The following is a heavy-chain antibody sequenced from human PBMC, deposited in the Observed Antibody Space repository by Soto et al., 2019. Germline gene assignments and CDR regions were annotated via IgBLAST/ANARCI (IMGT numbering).Heavy chain of an antibody. CDR1: GFTCRSYA. Sequence: VQLLESGGGLVQPGGSLRLSCTASGFTCRSYAMSWVRQAPGKGLEWVSAIASDGRTFYADSVKGRFTISRDNSKNTLFLQMNSLKAEDTALYYCAKVVAVAYYYGMDVWGQGTTVTVSS. V-gene: IGHV3-23*01. J-gene: IGHJ6*02. CDR3: AKVVAVAYYYGMDV. CDR2: IASDGRT. D-gene: IGHD6-19*01.